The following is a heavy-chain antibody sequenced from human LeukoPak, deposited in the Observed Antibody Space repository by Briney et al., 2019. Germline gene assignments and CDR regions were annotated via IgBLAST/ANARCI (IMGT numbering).Heavy chain of an antibody. CDR1: GFIFSNYG. Sequence: PGGSLRLSCAASGFIFSNYGMHWVRQAPGKGLEWVAFIRYDESNKFYADSVKGRFTISRDNSKNILFLQMNSLRAEDTAVYYCATMQWLEGVDWFDPWGQGTLVTVPS. CDR3: ATMQWLEGVDWFDP. J-gene: IGHJ5*02. V-gene: IGHV3-30*02. CDR2: IRYDESNK. D-gene: IGHD6-19*01.